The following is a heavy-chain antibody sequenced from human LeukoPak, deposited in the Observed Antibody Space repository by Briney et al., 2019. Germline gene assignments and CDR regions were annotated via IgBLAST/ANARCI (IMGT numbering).Heavy chain of an antibody. CDR1: GGSISSSSYY. V-gene: IGHV4-39*07. Sequence: SETLSLTCTVSGGSISSSSYYWGWIRQPPGKGLEWIGSIYYSGSTYYNPSLKSRVTISVDTSKNQFSLKLSSVTAADTAVYYCARSRANAGYSYGSWGQGTLVTVSS. CDR3: ARSRANAGYSYGS. J-gene: IGHJ4*02. CDR2: IYYSGST. D-gene: IGHD5-18*01.